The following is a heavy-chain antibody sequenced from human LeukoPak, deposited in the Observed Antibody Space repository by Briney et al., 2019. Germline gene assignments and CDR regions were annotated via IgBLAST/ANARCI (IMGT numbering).Heavy chain of an antibody. Sequence: SETLSLTCTVSGGSIISNNHYWGWTRQPPGTGLEWFGSISYSGGTAYNPSLRSRVTISVDTSKNQFSLKVNSVTAADTAVYYCAREVEYYDSSGYRPHAIDIWGQGTLVTVST. J-gene: IGHJ3*02. CDR3: AREVEYYDSSGYRPHAIDI. V-gene: IGHV4-39*02. CDR2: ISYSGGT. CDR1: GGSIISNNHY. D-gene: IGHD3-22*01.